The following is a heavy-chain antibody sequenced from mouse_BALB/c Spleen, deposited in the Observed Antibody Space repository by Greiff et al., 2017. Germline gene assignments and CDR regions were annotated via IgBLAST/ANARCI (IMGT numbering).Heavy chain of an antibody. CDR2: IYPGSGST. Sequence: LQQPGSELVRPGASVKLSCKASGYTFTSYWMHWVKQRPGQGLEWIGNIYPGSGSTNYDEKFKSKATLTVDTSSSTAYMQLSSLTSEDSAVYYCTGSDGNYRFAYWGQGTLVTVSA. V-gene: IGHV1S22*01. CDR1: GYTFTSYW. J-gene: IGHJ3*01. D-gene: IGHD2-1*01. CDR3: TGSDGNYRFAY.